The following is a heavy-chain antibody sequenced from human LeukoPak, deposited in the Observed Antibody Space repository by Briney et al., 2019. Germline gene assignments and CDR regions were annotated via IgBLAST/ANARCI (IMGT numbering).Heavy chain of an antibody. Sequence: PGGSLRLSCAASGFTFSNYGMHWVRQAPGKGLEWVAFIRYDGNNKYHTDAVKGRFTISRDNSRNTLSLQTNSLRREDTAVYYCAKVAQSSFWSGEDWFDPWGQGTLVTVSS. CDR3: AKVAQSSFWSGEDWFDP. D-gene: IGHD3-3*01. CDR2: IRYDGNNK. CDR1: GFTFSNYG. J-gene: IGHJ5*02. V-gene: IGHV3-30*02.